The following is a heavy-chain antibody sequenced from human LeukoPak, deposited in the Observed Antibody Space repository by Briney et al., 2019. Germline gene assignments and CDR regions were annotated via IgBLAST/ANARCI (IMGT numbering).Heavy chain of an antibody. Sequence: SETLSLTREVSYHYINRGYYWGLIRQPPGKGPEGIGSIYHSGSTHYNPSLKSRVTISVDTSNNQFSLKLTSVTAADTAVYYCARSGYSSAWSFDYWGQGTLVSVSS. J-gene: IGHJ4*02. CDR2: IYHSGST. V-gene: IGHV4-38-2*01. D-gene: IGHD6-19*01. CDR3: ARSGYSSAWSFDY. CDR1: YHYINRGYY.